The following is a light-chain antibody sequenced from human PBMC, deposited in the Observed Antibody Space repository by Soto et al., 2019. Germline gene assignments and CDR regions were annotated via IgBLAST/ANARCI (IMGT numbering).Light chain of an antibody. V-gene: IGLV2-14*01. J-gene: IGLJ1*01. Sequence: QSVLTQPASVSGSPGQSITISCTGTSSDVGGYNYVSWYQHHPGKAPKFMIYEVSNRPSGVSSRFSGSKSDNTASLTISGLQAEDEADYYCSSYTNINTRACVFGTGTKLTVL. CDR3: SSYTNINTRACV. CDR2: EVS. CDR1: SSDVGGYNY.